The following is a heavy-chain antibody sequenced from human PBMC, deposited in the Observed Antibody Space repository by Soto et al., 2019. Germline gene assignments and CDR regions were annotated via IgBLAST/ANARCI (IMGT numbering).Heavy chain of an antibody. V-gene: IGHV1-69*13. D-gene: IGHD2-8*01. J-gene: IGHJ6*02. CDR2: IIPISGTT. Sequence: SVKVSCKASGDVFRSYGINWVRQAPGQGLGWMGGIIPISGTTNYAQKFQGRVAITADESTDTVYMELSRLRSEDTAVYFCARVRCFNGLCHTADYGMDVWGQGTTVTVSS. CDR3: ARVRCFNGLCHTADYGMDV. CDR1: GDVFRSYG.